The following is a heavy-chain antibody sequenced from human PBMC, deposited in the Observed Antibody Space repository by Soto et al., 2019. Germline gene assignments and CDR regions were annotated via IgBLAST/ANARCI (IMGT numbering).Heavy chain of an antibody. CDR1: GFTCSSYD. CDR2: ILVGGST. J-gene: IGHJ3*02. CDR3: AKATATGGGAFDI. V-gene: IGHV3-23*01. D-gene: IGHD2-8*02. Sequence: GGALRLSCAASGFTCSSYDMSWVRQAPGKGLEWVSTILVGGSTYYADSVKGRFTISRDNSKNTLYLQMNSLTAGDTAVYYCAKATATGGGAFDICGQGTMVTVSS.